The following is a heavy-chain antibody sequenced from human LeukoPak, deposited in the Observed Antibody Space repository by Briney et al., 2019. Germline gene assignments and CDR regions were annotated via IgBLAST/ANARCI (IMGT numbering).Heavy chain of an antibody. V-gene: IGHV4-4*07. CDR1: GGSISSYY. CDR3: AREPIAAAAPLDY. J-gene: IGHJ4*02. D-gene: IGHD6-13*01. Sequence: SETLSLTCTVSGGSISSYYWSGIRQPAGKGLEWIGRIYTSGSTNYNPSLKSRVTISVDKSKNQFSLKLSSVTAADTAVYYCAREPIAAAAPLDYWGQGTLVTVSS. CDR2: IYTSGST.